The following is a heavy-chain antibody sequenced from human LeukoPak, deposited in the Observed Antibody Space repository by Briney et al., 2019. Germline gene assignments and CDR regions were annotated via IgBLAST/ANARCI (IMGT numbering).Heavy chain of an antibody. V-gene: IGHV4-59*08. D-gene: IGHD5-24*01. J-gene: IGHJ4*02. CDR1: GGSISSYY. Sequence: SETLSLTCTVSGGSISSYYWSWIRQPPGKGLEWIGYIYYSGSTKYNPSLKSRVTISVDTSKNQFSLKLSSVTAADTAVYYCARGARAGYNLEPFDYWGQGTLVTVSS. CDR3: ARGARAGYNLEPFDY. CDR2: IYYSGST.